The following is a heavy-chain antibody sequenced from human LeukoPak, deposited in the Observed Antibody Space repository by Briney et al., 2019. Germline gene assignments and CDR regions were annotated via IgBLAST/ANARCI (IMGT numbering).Heavy chain of an antibody. Sequence: SETLSLTCTVSGGSISSYYWSWIRQPPGKGLEWIGYIYYSGSTNYNPSLKSRVTISVDTSKKQFSLKLSSVTAADTAVYYCAKESVADYYFDYWGQGTLVTVSS. CDR3: AKESVADYYFDY. CDR2: IYYSGST. CDR1: GGSISSYY. J-gene: IGHJ4*02. V-gene: IGHV4-59*01.